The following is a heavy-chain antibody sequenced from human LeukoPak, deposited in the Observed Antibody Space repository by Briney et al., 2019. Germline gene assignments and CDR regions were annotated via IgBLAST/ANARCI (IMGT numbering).Heavy chain of an antibody. D-gene: IGHD3-22*01. V-gene: IGHV4-4*07. Sequence: PSETLSLTCTVSGGFISSYYWSWIRQPAGKGLESLRHISTSGRTNYNPSLKSRVTMSVNTSKNQFSLKLSSVTAADTAVYYCARVRYSDSSVLTRKRSYYFDYWGQGTLVTVSS. CDR2: ISTSGRT. CDR3: ARVRYSDSSVLTRKRSYYFDY. CDR1: GGFISSYY. J-gene: IGHJ4*02.